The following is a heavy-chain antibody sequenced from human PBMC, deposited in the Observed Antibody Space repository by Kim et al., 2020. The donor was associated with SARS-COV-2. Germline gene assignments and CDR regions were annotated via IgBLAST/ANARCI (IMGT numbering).Heavy chain of an antibody. Sequence: SRVTISVDTSKNQFYLKLSSVTAADTAVYYCARHASITIFGVVTNLHFDYWGQGTLVTVSS. J-gene: IGHJ4*02. CDR3: ARHASITIFGVVTNLHFDY. V-gene: IGHV4-39*01. D-gene: IGHD3-3*01.